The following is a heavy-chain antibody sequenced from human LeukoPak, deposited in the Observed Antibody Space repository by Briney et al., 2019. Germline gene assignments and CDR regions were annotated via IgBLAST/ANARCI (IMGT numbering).Heavy chain of an antibody. J-gene: IGHJ3*02. Sequence: ASVKVSCKASGYTFTGYYMHWVRQAPGQGLEWMGRINPNSGGTNYAQKFQGRVTMTRDTSISTAYMELSRLRSDDTAVYYCARVVEVVRDAFDIWGQGTMVTVSS. V-gene: IGHV1-2*06. CDR2: INPNSGGT. D-gene: IGHD3-22*01. CDR3: ARVVEVVRDAFDI. CDR1: GYTFTGYY.